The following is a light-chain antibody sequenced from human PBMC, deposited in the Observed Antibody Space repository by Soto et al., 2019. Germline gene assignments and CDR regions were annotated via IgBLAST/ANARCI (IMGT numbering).Light chain of an antibody. CDR2: GAS. J-gene: IGKJ2*01. Sequence: EIVMTQSPATLSVSPGERVTLSCRASQSVSSNLARYQQKPGQAPRLLIYGASTRATGIPARFSGSGSGTEFTLTISSLQSEDLAVYYCQQYDNWPPYTFGQGTNLEIK. CDR3: QQYDNWPPYT. V-gene: IGKV3-15*01. CDR1: QSVSSN.